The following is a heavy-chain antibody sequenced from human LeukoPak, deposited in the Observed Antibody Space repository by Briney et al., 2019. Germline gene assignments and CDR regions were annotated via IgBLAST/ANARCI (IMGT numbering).Heavy chain of an antibody. CDR1: GFTFSNAW. D-gene: IGHD5-12*01. V-gene: IGHV3-66*01. J-gene: IGHJ4*02. CDR2: IYSGGGT. CDR3: ARDRGLEGGYASGVFDY. Sequence: GGSLRLSCAASGFTFSNAWMSWVRQAPGKGLEWVSVIYSGGGTYYADSVKGRFTIFRDNSKNTLYLQMNSLRAEDTAVYYCARDRGLEGGYASGVFDYWGQGTLVTVSS.